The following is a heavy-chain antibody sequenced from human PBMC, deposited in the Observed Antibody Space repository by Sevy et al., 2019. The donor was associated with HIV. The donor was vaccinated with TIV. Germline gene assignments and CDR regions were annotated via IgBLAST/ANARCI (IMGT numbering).Heavy chain of an antibody. V-gene: IGHV1-2*02. CDR3: ARDRFYGGDSVTFAGDY. D-gene: IGHD2-21*02. Sequence: ASVKVSCKASRYNFNAFYIHWVRQAPGQELEWMGWINPYSGGTKYAQKFQGRVTMTTDTSISVAYMELSRLTSDDPAVYYCARDRFYGGDSVTFAGDYWGQGTLVTVSS. J-gene: IGHJ4*02. CDR1: RYNFNAFY. CDR2: INPYSGGT.